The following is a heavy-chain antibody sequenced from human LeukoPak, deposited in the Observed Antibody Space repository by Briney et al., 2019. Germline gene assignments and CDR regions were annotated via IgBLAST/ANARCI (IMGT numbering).Heavy chain of an antibody. Sequence: PSETLSLTCAVSGGSISSNNWWSWVRRPPGQGLGWSEVIYRSGSTNYKPSLKSRVSISVDKSKNHFSLKMSSVTAADTAVYYCARENAVAGGMDVWGQGTPVTVSS. J-gene: IGHJ6*02. CDR1: GGSISSNNW. CDR3: ARENAVAGGMDV. D-gene: IGHD6-19*01. CDR2: IYRSGST. V-gene: IGHV4-4*02.